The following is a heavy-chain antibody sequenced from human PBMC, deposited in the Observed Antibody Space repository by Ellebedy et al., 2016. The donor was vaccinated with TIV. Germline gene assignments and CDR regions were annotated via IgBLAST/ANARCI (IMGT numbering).Heavy chain of an antibody. D-gene: IGHD1-1*01. CDR3: AGTASYFDS. J-gene: IGHJ4*02. V-gene: IGHV4-34*01. CDR2: INHSGST. Sequence: SQTLSLTCAVYGGSFSGYYWSWIRQPPGKGLEWIGEINHSGSTNYNPSLKSRVTISVDTSKNQFSLQLNSVTPEDTAVYYCAGTASYFDSWGQGTLVTVSS. CDR1: GGSFSGYY.